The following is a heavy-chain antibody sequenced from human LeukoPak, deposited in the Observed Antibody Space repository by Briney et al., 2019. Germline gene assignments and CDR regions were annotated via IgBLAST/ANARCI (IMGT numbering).Heavy chain of an antibody. CDR3: ALGDSFDY. V-gene: IGHV3-7*01. J-gene: IGHJ4*02. CDR1: GFTFSSYW. Sequence: QPGGSLRLSCVASGFTFSSYWMSWVRQAPGKGLEWVANIKQDGSEKYYVVSVKGRFTISRDNTKNSLCLQMNSLRAEDTAVYYCALGDSFDYWGQGTLVTVSS. CDR2: IKQDGSEK.